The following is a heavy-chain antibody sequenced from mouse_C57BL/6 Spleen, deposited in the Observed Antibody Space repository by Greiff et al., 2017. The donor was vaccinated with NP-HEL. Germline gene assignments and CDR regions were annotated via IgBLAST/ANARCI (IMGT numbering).Heavy chain of an antibody. J-gene: IGHJ3*01. V-gene: IGHV1-42*01. Sequence: EMQLQQSGPELVKPGASVKISCKASGYSFTGYYMNWVKQSPEKSLEWIGEINPSTGGTTYNQKFKAKATLTVDKSSSTAYMQLKSLTSEDSAVYYCASNWATWFAYWGQGTLVTVSA. CDR2: INPSTGGT. D-gene: IGHD4-1*02. CDR1: GYSFTGYY. CDR3: ASNWATWFAY.